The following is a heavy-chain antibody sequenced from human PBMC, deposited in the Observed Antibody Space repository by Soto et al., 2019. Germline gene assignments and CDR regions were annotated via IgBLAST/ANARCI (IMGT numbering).Heavy chain of an antibody. CDR3: ARDTRNLLRKYNWFDP. D-gene: IGHD1-26*01. V-gene: IGHV1-2*02. J-gene: IGHJ5*02. CDR1: GYTFTGYY. CDR2: INPNSGGT. Sequence: GASVKVSCKASGYTFTGYYMRWVRQAPGQGLEWMGWINPNSGGTNYAQKFQGRVTMTRDTSIGTAYMELSRLRSDDTAVYYCARDTRNLLRKYNWFDPWGQGTLVTVSS.